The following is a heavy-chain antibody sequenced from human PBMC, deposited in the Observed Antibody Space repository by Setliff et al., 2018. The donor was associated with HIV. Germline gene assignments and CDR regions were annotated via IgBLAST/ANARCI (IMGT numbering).Heavy chain of an antibody. D-gene: IGHD3-10*01. Sequence: GGSLRLSCTASGFMFADYGMSWVRQAPGKGLEWVGTIKNKYHGAATEYGASVKGRFTISSDSSTNIAYLQMSSLKTEDTAVYYCTREGYYYGVDYWGQGTLVTVSS. CDR2: IKNKYHGAAT. CDR3: TREGYYYGVDY. J-gene: IGHJ4*02. V-gene: IGHV3-49*04. CDR1: GFMFADYG.